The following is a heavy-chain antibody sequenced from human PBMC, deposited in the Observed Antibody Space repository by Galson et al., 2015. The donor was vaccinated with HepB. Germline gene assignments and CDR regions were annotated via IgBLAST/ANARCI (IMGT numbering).Heavy chain of an antibody. D-gene: IGHD3-3*01. CDR3: ARHDDFFGLHDALDI. CDR1: GDSVSSNTAA. CDR2: TYHGSKWYN. Sequence: CVISGDSVSSNTAAWYWIRQSPSSGLEGLGRTYHGSKWYNEYAVSEASRITINPDTSKNQFSLQLNSVTPEDTAMYYCARHDDFFGLHDALDIWGQGTMVTVSS. V-gene: IGHV6-1*01. J-gene: IGHJ3*02.